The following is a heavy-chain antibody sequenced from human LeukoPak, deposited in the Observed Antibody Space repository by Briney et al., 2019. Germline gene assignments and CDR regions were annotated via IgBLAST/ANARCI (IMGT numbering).Heavy chain of an antibody. CDR1: GGSISSSSYY. CDR3: AKSGRRYYDSSGYYDSDFDY. J-gene: IGHJ4*02. Sequence: PSETLSLTCTVSGGSISSSSYYWGRIRQPPGKGLEWIGSIYYSGSTYYNPSLKSRVTISVDTSKNQFSLKLSSVTAADTAVYYCAKSGRRYYDSSGYYDSDFDYWGQGTLVTVSS. D-gene: IGHD3-22*01. CDR2: IYYSGST. V-gene: IGHV4-39*07.